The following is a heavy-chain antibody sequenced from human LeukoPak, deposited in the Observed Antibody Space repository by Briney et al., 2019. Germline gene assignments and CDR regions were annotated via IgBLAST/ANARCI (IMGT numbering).Heavy chain of an antibody. V-gene: IGHV3-23*01. CDR1: GFTFSSYA. Sequence: GGSLRLSCAASGFTFSSYAMSWVRQAPGKWLEWVSAISGSGGSTYYADSAKGRFTISRDNAKNTLYLQMNSLRAEGTAVYYCAKASGGLTISFGNYWGQGTLVTVSS. CDR3: AKASGGLTISFGNY. J-gene: IGHJ4*02. D-gene: IGHD3-3*01. CDR2: ISGSGGST.